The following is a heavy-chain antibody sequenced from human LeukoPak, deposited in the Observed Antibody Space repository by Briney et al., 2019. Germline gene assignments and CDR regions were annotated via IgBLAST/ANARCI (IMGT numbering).Heavy chain of an antibody. CDR2: ISYDGSNK. V-gene: IGHV3-30*04. CDR1: GFTFSSYA. J-gene: IGHJ4*02. Sequence: GGSLRLSCAASGFTFSSYAMHWVRQAPGKGLEWVAVISYDGSNKYYADSVKGRFTISRDNSKNTLYLQMNSLRPEDSAVYYCARGGGYSDSSKVLFDYWGQGTLVTVSS. CDR3: ARGGGYSDSSKVLFDY. D-gene: IGHD3-22*01.